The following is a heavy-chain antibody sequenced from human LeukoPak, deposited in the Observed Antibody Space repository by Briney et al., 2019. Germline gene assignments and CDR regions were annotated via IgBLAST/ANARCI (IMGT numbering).Heavy chain of an antibody. CDR1: GGSVSSGGYY. J-gene: IGHJ4*02. V-gene: IGHV4-31*03. CDR2: IYYSGST. Sequence: KSSETLSLTCTVSGGSVSSGGYYWSWIRRHPGKGLEWIGYIYYSGSTYYNPSLKSRVTISVDTSKNQFSLKLSSVTAADTAVYYCASSYSYGSQTFDYWGQGTLVTVSS. CDR3: ASSYSYGSQTFDY. D-gene: IGHD5-18*01.